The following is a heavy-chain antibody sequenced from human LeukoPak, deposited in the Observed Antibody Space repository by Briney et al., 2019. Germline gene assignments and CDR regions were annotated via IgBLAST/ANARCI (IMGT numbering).Heavy chain of an antibody. CDR1: GGSISSGGYY. CDR2: IYHSGST. Sequence: PSETLSLTCTVSGGSISSGGYYWSWIRQPPGKGLEWIGYIYHSGSTYYNPSLKSRVTISVDRSKNQFSLKLSSVTAADTVVYYCVRSVLGRCSGDSCSRFRDVWGKGTTVTVSS. V-gene: IGHV4-30-2*01. CDR3: VRSVLGRCSGDSCSRFRDV. J-gene: IGHJ6*04. D-gene: IGHD2-15*01.